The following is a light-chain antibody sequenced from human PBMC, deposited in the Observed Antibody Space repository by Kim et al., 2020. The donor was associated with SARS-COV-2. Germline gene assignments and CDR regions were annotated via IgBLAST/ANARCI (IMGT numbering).Light chain of an antibody. J-gene: IGKJ5*01. CDR2: GAS. V-gene: IGKV3-15*01. CDR3: QQDNNWPQIT. Sequence: SPGGRVALSCRASQSVSSSLAWYQQKPGQAPRLLIYGASTRAAGSPARFSGSGSGTEFSLTISSLQSEDFAVYYCQQDNNWPQITFGQGTRLEIK. CDR1: QSVSSS.